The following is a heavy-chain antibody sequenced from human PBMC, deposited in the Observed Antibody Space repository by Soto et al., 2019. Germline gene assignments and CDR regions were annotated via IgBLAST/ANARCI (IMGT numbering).Heavy chain of an antibody. V-gene: IGHV1-69*01. J-gene: IGHJ6*02. D-gene: IGHD1-26*01. CDR2: IIPIFGTA. Sequence: QVQLVQSGAEVKKPGSSVKVSCKASGGTFSSYAISWVRQAPGQGLEWMGGIIPIFGTANYAQKFQGRVTITADESTSTAYMELSSLRSEDTAVYYGARNPLWDLDPNQSMMDVWGQGTTVTVSS. CDR1: GGTFSSYA. CDR3: ARNPLWDLDPNQSMMDV.